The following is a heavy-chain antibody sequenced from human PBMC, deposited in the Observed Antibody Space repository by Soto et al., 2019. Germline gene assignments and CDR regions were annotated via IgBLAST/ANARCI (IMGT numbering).Heavy chain of an antibody. CDR3: ARDTFGGAYSFCH. D-gene: IGHD3-3*01. Sequence: EVQLVESGGGLVQPGGSLRLSCAASGFSVSNSYMTWVRQAPGKGLEWVSNIYGAGGSFYSDSVTSRFTISRDNSKNTLYLQMNSLRVEDTAVYYCARDTFGGAYSFCHGGQGTLVTVSS. V-gene: IGHV3-66*01. CDR1: GFSVSNSY. J-gene: IGHJ4*02. CDR2: IYGAGGS.